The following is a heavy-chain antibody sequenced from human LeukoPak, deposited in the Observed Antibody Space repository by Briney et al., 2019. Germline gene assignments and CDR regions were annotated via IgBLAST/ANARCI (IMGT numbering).Heavy chain of an antibody. Sequence: ASVKVSCKASGYTFTSYGISWVRQAPGQGLEWMGWASPYNDNTNYAQKLRGRVTMTTDTSTTTAYMELRSLRSEDTAVYYCAREGYCSGNSCYSGSIDHWGQGTLVTVSS. J-gene: IGHJ4*02. CDR1: GYTFTSYG. D-gene: IGHD2-15*01. V-gene: IGHV1-18*01. CDR3: AREGYCSGNSCYSGSIDH. CDR2: ASPYNDNT.